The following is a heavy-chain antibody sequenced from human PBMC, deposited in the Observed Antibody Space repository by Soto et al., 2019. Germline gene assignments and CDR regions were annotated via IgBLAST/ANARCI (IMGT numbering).Heavy chain of an antibody. J-gene: IGHJ6*02. CDR3: ARVGRWLQLHGYGMDV. D-gene: IGHD5-12*01. Sequence: SETLSLTCTVSGGSISSYYWSWIRQPPGKGLEWIGYIYYSGSTNYNPSLKSRVTISVDTSKNQFSLKLSSVTAADTAVYYCARVGRWLQLHGYGMDVWGQGTTVTVSS. CDR2: IYYSGST. CDR1: GGSISSYY. V-gene: IGHV4-59*01.